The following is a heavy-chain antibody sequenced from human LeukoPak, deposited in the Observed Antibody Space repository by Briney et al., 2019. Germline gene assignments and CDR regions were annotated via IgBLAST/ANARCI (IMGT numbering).Heavy chain of an antibody. CDR2: INYSGNT. D-gene: IGHD3-22*01. Sequence: SETLSLTCTVSGDSVNTRSNSWGWIRQPPGKGLEWLGTINYSGNTYSNPSLKSRVTISVDTSKNQFSLKLSSVTAADTAVYYCARGDYYDSSGYYPPDYWGQGTLVTVSS. CDR1: GDSVNTRSNS. J-gene: IGHJ4*02. V-gene: IGHV4-39*07. CDR3: ARGDYYDSSGYYPPDY.